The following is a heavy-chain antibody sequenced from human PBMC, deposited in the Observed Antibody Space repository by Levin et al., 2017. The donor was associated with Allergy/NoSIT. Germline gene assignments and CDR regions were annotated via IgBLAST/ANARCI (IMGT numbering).Heavy chain of an antibody. J-gene: IGHJ6*02. CDR3: AKGRGDRYYYGMDV. CDR1: GFTFSSYG. V-gene: IGHV3-30*18. CDR2: ISYDGNNK. D-gene: IGHD3-10*01. Sequence: GGSLRLSCAASGFTFSSYGMHWVRQAPGKGLEWVAVISYDGNNKYYADSVMGRFTISRDNSKNTLYLQMSSLRAEDTAVYYCAKGRGDRYYYGMDVWGQGTTVTVSS.